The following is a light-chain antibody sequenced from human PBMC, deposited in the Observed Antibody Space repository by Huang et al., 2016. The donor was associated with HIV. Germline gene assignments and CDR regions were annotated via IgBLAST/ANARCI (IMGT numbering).Light chain of an antibody. Sequence: EVVLTQSPGTLSLSPGERATLSCRASQTISSNYFAWYQQKPGQAPRLLIYGTSNRATGIPDRFSGGGSGTDCTLTISRLEPEDFAVYYCQQYGNSPPYTFGQGTTLDIK. CDR1: QTISSNY. J-gene: IGKJ2*01. CDR3: QQYGNSPPYT. V-gene: IGKV3-20*01. CDR2: GTS.